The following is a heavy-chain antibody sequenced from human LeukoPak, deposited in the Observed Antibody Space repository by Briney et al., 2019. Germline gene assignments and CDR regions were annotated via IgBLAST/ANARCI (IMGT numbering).Heavy chain of an antibody. CDR3: VRGTGY. Sequence: LNLSPSAPAFNLSTHASHRLRHPPHQGLEYVSAISSNGDNTYYADSVKGKFAISRDNSKNTLYLQMSSLRADDTAVYYCVRGTGYWGQGTLVTVSS. CDR2: ISSNGDNT. V-gene: IGHV3-64D*06. CDR1: AFNLSTHA. J-gene: IGHJ4*02.